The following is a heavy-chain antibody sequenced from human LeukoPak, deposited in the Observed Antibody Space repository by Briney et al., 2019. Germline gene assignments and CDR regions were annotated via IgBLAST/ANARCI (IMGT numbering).Heavy chain of an antibody. D-gene: IGHD6-6*01. CDR2: IYSIGST. CDR1: GFSVSSSF. CDR3: ANRARRIAAPWDYFDY. J-gene: IGHJ4*02. V-gene: IGHV3-53*01. Sequence: GGSLRLSCAASGFSVSSSFMSWVRQAPGKGLEWVSVIYSIGSTFYADSVKGRFTISRDNSKNTLYLQMNSLRAEDTAVYYCANRARRIAAPWDYFDYWGQGTLVTVSS.